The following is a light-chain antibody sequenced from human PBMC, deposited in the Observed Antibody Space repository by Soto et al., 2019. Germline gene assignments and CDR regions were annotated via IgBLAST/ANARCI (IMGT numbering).Light chain of an antibody. CDR3: AAWDDSLSGVV. CDR2: STT. Sequence: QSVLTQPPSASGTPGQRVTISCSGSSSNIGSNTVNWYQQLPGTAPKLLIYSTTLRPSGVPDRFSGSKSDTSASLAISGLHSEDEADYYCAAWDDSLSGVVFGGGTKLTVL. CDR1: SSNIGSNT. J-gene: IGLJ2*01. V-gene: IGLV1-44*01.